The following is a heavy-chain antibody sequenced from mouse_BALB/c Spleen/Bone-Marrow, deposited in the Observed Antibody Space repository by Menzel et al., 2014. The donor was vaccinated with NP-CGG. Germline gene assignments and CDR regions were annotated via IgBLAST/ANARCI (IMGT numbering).Heavy chain of an antibody. CDR1: GFSLTSYG. CDR2: IWSGGST. Sequence: QVQLQQSGPGLVQPSQSLSITCTVSGFSLTSYGVHWVRQSPGKGLEWLGVIWSGGSTDYNAAFISRLSISKDNSKSQVFFKMNSLQADVTAIYYCARRDAMDYWGQGTSVTVSS. CDR3: ARRDAMDY. V-gene: IGHV2-4-1*01. J-gene: IGHJ4*01.